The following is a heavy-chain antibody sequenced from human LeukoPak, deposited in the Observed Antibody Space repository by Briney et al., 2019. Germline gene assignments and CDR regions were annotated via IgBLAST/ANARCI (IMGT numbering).Heavy chain of an antibody. J-gene: IGHJ4*02. V-gene: IGHV3-30*02. CDR1: GFTFSSYG. CDR3: AKTYYYDSSGFPFFDY. CDR2: IRYDGSNK. D-gene: IGHD3-22*01. Sequence: GGSLRLSCAASGFTFSSYGMHWVRQAPGKGLEWVAFIRYDGSNKYYADSVKGRFTISRDNSKNTLYLQMNSLRAEDTAVYYCAKTYYYDSSGFPFFDYWGQGTLVTVSS.